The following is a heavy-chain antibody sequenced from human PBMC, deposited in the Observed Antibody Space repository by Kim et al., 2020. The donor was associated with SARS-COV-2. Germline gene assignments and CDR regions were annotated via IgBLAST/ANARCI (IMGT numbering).Heavy chain of an antibody. Sequence: SGPTLVKPTQTLTLTCTFSGFSLSTSAMCVSWVRQPPGKALEWLARIDWNDDKYYSASLKTRLSVSKDTSKNQVVLTMTNMDPVDTATYYCARMRSAYSSGWYGYFDYWGQGTLVTVSS. J-gene: IGHJ4*02. CDR1: GFSLSTSAMC. CDR2: IDWNDDK. D-gene: IGHD6-19*01. V-gene: IGHV2-70*11. CDR3: ARMRSAYSSGWYGYFDY.